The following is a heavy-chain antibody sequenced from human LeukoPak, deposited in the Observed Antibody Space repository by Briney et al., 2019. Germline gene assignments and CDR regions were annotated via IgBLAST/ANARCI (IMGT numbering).Heavy chain of an antibody. Sequence: HSDTLPLTCTFSVGSISTYYWSWIRQPPDKGLEWIGYIHYTGSTSYNTSLKSRVTTSVDTSKNRLSLELTSVTAADTAVYYCAREYSAFDYWGQGILVIVSS. D-gene: IGHD2/OR15-2a*01. CDR1: VGSISTYY. J-gene: IGHJ4*02. CDR3: AREYSAFDY. V-gene: IGHV4-59*07. CDR2: IHYTGST.